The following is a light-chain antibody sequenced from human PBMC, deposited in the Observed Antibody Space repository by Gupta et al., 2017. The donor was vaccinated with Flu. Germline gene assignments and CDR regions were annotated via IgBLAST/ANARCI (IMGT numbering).Light chain of an antibody. V-gene: IGKV3-15*01. CDR2: GAS. CDR1: QSVSSSY. Sequence: EIVMTQSQATLSVSPGERATLSCRASQSVSSSYLAWYQQKPGQAPRLLIYGASTRATGIPARFSGSGSGTEFTLTISSLQSEDFALYYCQQYNNWPLTFGQGTRLETK. CDR3: QQYNNWPLT. J-gene: IGKJ5*01.